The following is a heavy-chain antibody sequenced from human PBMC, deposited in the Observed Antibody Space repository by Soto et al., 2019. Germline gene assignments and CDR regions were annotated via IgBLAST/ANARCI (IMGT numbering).Heavy chain of an antibody. V-gene: IGHV3-30*18. D-gene: IGHD6-13*01. J-gene: IGHJ5*01. Sequence: QVQLVESGGGVVQPGRSLRLSCAASGFTFSSYGMQWVRQAPGKGLEWVAVISNDGSIQYYADSVKGRFTISRDNSKSTLYLEMNSLRPEDTAVFFCAKSRSGSSWYELDSWGQGTLVAVSS. CDR1: GFTFSSYG. CDR2: ISNDGSIQ. CDR3: AKSRSGSSWYELDS.